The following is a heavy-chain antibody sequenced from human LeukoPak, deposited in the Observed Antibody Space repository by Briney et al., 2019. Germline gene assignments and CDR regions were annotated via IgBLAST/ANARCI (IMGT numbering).Heavy chain of an antibody. V-gene: IGHV5-51*01. CDR2: IYPGDSDT. J-gene: IGHJ4*02. CDR1: GYSFTSYW. D-gene: IGHD4-17*01. CDR3: ARTTTVPPDY. Sequence: GESLKISCKGSGYSFTSYWIGWVRQMPGKGLEWMGIIYPGDSDTRYSPSFQGQVTISVDKSITTAYLQWSRLKASDTAIYYCARTTTVPPDYWGQGTLVTVSS.